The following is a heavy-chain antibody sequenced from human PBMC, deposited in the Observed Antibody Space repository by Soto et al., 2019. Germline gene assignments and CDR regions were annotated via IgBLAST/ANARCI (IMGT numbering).Heavy chain of an antibody. CDR1: GGSISSYY. Sequence: SETLSLTCTVSGGSISSYYWSWIRQPPGKGLEWIGYIYYSGSTNYNPSLKSRVTISVDTSKNQFSLKLSSVTAADTAVYYCARGATNLLGYCISTSCPNWFDPWGQGTLVTVSS. V-gene: IGHV4-59*01. CDR3: ARGATNLLGYCISTSCPNWFDP. CDR2: IYYSGST. J-gene: IGHJ5*02. D-gene: IGHD2-2*01.